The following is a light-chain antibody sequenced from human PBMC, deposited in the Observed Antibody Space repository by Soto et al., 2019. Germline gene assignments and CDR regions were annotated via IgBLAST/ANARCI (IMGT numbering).Light chain of an antibody. CDR3: YSYAGENLYV. J-gene: IGLJ1*01. V-gene: IGLV2-23*01. CDR1: SSDVGSYNL. CDR2: EGT. Sequence: QSVLTQPASVSASPGQSITIPCTGTSSDVGSYNLVSWFQQYPGKVPKLLIYEGTKRPSGLSDRFSGSKSGNTASLTISGLQAEDEADYYCYSYAGENLYVFGTGTKVTVL.